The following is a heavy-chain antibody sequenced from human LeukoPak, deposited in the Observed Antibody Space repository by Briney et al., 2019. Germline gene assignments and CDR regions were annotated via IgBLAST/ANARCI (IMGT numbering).Heavy chain of an antibody. CDR1: GFTFSSYW. J-gene: IGHJ6*03. CDR3: ARAGYSSSWNYYYYYMDV. CDR2: IKQDRSEK. Sequence: GGSLRLSCAASGFTFSSYWMSWVRQAPGKGLEWVANIKQDRSEKYYVDSVKGRFTISRDNAKNSLYLQMNSLRAEDTAVYYCARAGYSSSWNYYYYYMDVWGKGTTVTVSS. V-gene: IGHV3-7*04. D-gene: IGHD6-13*01.